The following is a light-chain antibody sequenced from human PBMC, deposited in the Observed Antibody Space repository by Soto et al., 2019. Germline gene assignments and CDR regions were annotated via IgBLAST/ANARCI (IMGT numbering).Light chain of an antibody. V-gene: IGKV1-33*01. J-gene: IGKJ4*01. CDR3: QQYDNLPLT. Sequence: DIQMTQSPSSLSAAVGDRVTISCQASQGIDNCLNWYQQKPGKAPKVLIYDASNLETGVPSRFSGSGSGTDFTLTISSLQPEDIGTYYCQQYDNLPLTFCGGTKVEIK. CDR2: DAS. CDR1: QGIDNC.